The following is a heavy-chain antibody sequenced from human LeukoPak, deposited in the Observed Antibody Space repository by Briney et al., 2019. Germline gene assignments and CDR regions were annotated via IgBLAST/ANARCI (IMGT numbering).Heavy chain of an antibody. D-gene: IGHD3-16*01. J-gene: IGHJ6*02. Sequence: GGSLRLSCAASGFTFSNIWMSWVRQAPGKGLEWVANIKHDGSETNYVDSVKGRFTISRDNAKNSLHLQMNSLRVEDTAVYYCAKNGGPHGMDVWGQGTLVTVSS. CDR1: GFTFSNIW. CDR2: IKHDGSET. CDR3: AKNGGPHGMDV. V-gene: IGHV3-7*02.